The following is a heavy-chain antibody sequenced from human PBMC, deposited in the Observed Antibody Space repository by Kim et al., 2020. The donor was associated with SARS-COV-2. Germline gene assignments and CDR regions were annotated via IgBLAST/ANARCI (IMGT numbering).Heavy chain of an antibody. J-gene: IGHJ4*02. CDR2: IYYSGST. Sequence: SETLSLTCTVSGGSISSSSYYWGWIRQPPGKGLEWIGSIYYSGSTYYNPSLKSRVTISVDTSKNQFSLKLSSVTAADTAVYYCARGGAAAGHDYWGQGT. V-gene: IGHV4-39*07. D-gene: IGHD6-13*01. CDR1: GGSISSSSYY. CDR3: ARGGAAAGHDY.